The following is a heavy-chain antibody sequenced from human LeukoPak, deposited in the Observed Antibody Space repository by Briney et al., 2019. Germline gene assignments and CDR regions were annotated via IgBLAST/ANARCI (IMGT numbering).Heavy chain of an antibody. J-gene: IGHJ5*02. CDR2: IYPGDSDT. V-gene: IGHV5-51*01. CDR1: GYSFTSYW. Sequence: RLGESLKISCKGSGYSFTSYWIGWVRQMPGKGLEWMGIIYPGDSDTRFSPSFQGQVTISAGKSISTAYLQWSSLKASDTAMYYCAIGTSIYSWFDPWGQGTLVTVSS. CDR3: AIGTSIYSWFDP. D-gene: IGHD2-2*01.